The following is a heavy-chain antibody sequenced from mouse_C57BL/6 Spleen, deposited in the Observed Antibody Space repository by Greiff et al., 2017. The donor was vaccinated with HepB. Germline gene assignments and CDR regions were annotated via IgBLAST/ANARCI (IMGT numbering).Heavy chain of an antibody. Sequence: VQLQQSGPVLVKPGASVKMSCKASGYTFTDYYMNWVKQSHGKSLEWIGVINPYNGGTSYNQKFKGKATLTVDKSSSTAYKELNSLTSDDSAVYYCTRPGDAMDYWGQGTSVTVSS. J-gene: IGHJ4*01. CDR3: TRPGDAMDY. V-gene: IGHV1-19*01. CDR1: GYTFTDYY. CDR2: INPYNGGT.